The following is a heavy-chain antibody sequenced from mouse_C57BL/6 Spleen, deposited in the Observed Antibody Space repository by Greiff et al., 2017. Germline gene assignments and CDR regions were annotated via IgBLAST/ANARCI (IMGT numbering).Heavy chain of an antibody. V-gene: IGHV1-82*01. J-gene: IGHJ3*01. CDR1: GYAFSSSW. Sequence: QVQLQQSGPELVKPGASVTISCKASGYAFSSSWMNWVKQRPGKGLEWIGRIYPGDGDTNYNGKFKGKATLTADKSSSTAYMQLSSLTSEDSAVYFCARYIYYDYDGFAYWGQGTLVTVSA. CDR3: ARYIYYDYDGFAY. D-gene: IGHD2-4*01. CDR2: IYPGDGDT.